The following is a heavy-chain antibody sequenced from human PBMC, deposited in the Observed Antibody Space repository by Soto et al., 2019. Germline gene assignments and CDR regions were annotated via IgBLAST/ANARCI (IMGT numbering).Heavy chain of an antibody. D-gene: IGHD2-8*01. CDR3: ASGTNGAFFVY. CDR2: ISSRSSTI. Sequence: QVQLVESGGGLVKPGGSLRLSCAASGFTFSDYYMSWIRQAPGKGLEWVSYISSRSSTIFYADSVKGRFTLSRDNVKNSLYLQMDSLRAEEPAVYYCASGTNGAFFVYWGQGILVTVSS. CDR1: GFTFSDYY. J-gene: IGHJ4*02. V-gene: IGHV3-11*01.